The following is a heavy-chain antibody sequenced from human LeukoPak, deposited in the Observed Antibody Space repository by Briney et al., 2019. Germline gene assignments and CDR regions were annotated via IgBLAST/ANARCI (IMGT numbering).Heavy chain of an antibody. CDR2: ISSSSSYI. Sequence: GGSLRLSCAASGFTFSSYSMNWVRQAPGKGLEWVSSISSSSSYIYYADSVKGRFTISRDNAKNSLYLQMNSLRAEDTAVYYCARVEVGSTWKFDPWGQGTLVTVSS. CDR3: ARVEVGSTWKFDP. CDR1: GFTFSSYS. D-gene: IGHD1-1*01. V-gene: IGHV3-21*01. J-gene: IGHJ5*02.